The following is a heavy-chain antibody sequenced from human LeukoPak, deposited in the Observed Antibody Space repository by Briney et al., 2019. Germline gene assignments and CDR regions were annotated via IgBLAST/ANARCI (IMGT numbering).Heavy chain of an antibody. V-gene: IGHV3-53*01. J-gene: IGHJ4*02. D-gene: IGHD6-19*01. CDR3: ARESSRDSSGWKIRDYYFDY. CDR2: IYSGGST. Sequence: PGGSLRLSCAASGFTFSQYSMNWVRQAPGKGLEWVSVIYSGGSTYYADSVKGRFTISRDNSKNTLYLQMNSLRAEDTAVYYCARESSRDSSGWKIRDYYFDYWGQGTLVTVSS. CDR1: GFTFSQYS.